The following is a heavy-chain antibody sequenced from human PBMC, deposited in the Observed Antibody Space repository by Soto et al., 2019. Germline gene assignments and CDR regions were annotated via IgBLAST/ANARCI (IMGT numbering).Heavy chain of an antibody. CDR3: AKGRYDYIWGSYRGPVYYFDY. V-gene: IGHV3-23*01. Sequence: GGSLRLSCAASGFTFSSYAMSWVRQAPGKGLEWVSAISGSGGSTYYADSVKGRFTISRDNSKNTLYLQMNSLRAEDTAVYYCAKGRYDYIWGSYRGPVYYFDYWGQGTLVTVSS. CDR1: GFTFSSYA. D-gene: IGHD3-16*02. CDR2: ISGSGGST. J-gene: IGHJ4*02.